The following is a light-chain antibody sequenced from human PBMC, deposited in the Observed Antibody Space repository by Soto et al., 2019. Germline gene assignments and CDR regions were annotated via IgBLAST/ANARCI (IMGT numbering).Light chain of an antibody. J-gene: IGKJ2*01. CDR3: QQYSSYPYT. CDR1: QRISSW. V-gene: IGKV1-5*03. Sequence: DIQMTQSPSTLSASVGDRVTSTCRASQRISSWLAWYQQKPGKAPNLLIYKASSLQSGVPSRFSGSGSGTEFALTITSLQPDDLATYYCQQYSSYPYTFGQGTKLEIK. CDR2: KAS.